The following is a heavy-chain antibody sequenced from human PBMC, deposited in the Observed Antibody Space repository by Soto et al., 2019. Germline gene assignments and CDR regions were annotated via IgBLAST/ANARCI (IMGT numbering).Heavy chain of an antibody. CDR1: GFTFSNYW. V-gene: IGHV3-74*01. CDR3: NCYDSSGHDVFDI. CDR2: IKSDGSTT. J-gene: IGHJ3*02. D-gene: IGHD3-22*01. Sequence: EVQLVESGGGLVQPGGSLRLSCAASGFTFSNYWMHWVRQAPGKGLVWVSRIKSDGSTTNYADSVKGRFTISRDNVKNTLYLQMNSLRAEDTAVYYCNCYDSSGHDVFDIWGQGTMVTVSS.